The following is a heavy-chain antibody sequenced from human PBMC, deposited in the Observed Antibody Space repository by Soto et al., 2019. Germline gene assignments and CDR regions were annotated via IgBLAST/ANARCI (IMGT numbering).Heavy chain of an antibody. CDR2: ISAYNGNT. J-gene: IGHJ4*02. Sequence: ASVKVSCKASGYTFTSYGISWVRQAPGQGLEWMGWISAYNGNTNYAQKLKGRVTMTTDTSTSTAYMELRSLRSDDTAVYYCARDSYSSSWYYDLRFDYWGQGTLVTVSS. CDR1: GYTFTSYG. CDR3: ARDSYSSSWYYDLRFDY. V-gene: IGHV1-18*01. D-gene: IGHD6-13*01.